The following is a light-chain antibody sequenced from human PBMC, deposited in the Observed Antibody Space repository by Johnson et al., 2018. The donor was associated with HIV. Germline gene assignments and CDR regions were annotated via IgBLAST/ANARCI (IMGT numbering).Light chain of an antibody. J-gene: IGLJ1*01. Sequence: QAVLTQPPSVSAAPGQKVTISCSGSSSNIGNNYVSWYQQLPGTAPKLLIYANNKRPSGIPDRFSVSKSGTSATLGITGLQTGDEADYYCGTWDSSLSAGVFGTGTKVTVL. V-gene: IGLV1-51*01. CDR3: GTWDSSLSAGV. CDR2: ANN. CDR1: SSNIGNNY.